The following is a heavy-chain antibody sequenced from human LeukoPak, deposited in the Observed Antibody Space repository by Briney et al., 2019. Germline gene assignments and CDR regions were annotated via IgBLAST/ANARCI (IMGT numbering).Heavy chain of an antibody. D-gene: IGHD5-18*01. V-gene: IGHV4-39*07. CDR1: GGSISSSSYY. Sequence: SETLSLTCTVSGGSISSSSYYWGWIRQPPGKGLEWIGSIYYSGSTYYNPSLKSRVTISVDTSKSQFSLKLSSVTAADTAVYYCARADNDGYSYGYFFDYWGQGTLVTVSS. J-gene: IGHJ4*02. CDR2: IYYSGST. CDR3: ARADNDGYSYGYFFDY.